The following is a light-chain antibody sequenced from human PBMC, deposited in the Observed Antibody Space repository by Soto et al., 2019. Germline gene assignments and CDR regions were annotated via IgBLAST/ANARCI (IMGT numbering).Light chain of an antibody. CDR3: QQYNNWPPTWT. CDR2: DAS. Sequence: EIVMTQSPATLSVSPGERATLSCRSSQTIGSNLAWYQQKPGQPPRLLIYDASTRATDIPARFTGSGSGTEFTLTISSLQSEEFAVFYCQQYNNWPPTWTLGQGTKVDIK. V-gene: IGKV3-15*01. J-gene: IGKJ1*01. CDR1: QTIGSN.